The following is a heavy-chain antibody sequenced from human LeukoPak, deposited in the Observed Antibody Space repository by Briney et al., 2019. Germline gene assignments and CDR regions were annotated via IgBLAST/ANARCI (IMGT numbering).Heavy chain of an antibody. Sequence: GGSLRLSCAASGFTFSSYWMHWVRQAPGKGLVWVSRINSDGSSTSYADSVKGRFTISRDNAKNTLYLQMNSLRAEDTAVYYCARRGEIAVAGDYWGQGTQVTVSS. CDR2: INSDGSST. CDR1: GFTFSSYW. CDR3: ARRGEIAVAGDY. D-gene: IGHD6-19*01. V-gene: IGHV3-74*01. J-gene: IGHJ4*02.